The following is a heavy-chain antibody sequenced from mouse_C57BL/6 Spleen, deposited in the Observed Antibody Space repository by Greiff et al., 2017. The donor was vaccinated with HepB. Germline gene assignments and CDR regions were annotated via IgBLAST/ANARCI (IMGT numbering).Heavy chain of an antibody. J-gene: IGHJ3*01. CDR3: ARRGDSSGYFFAY. V-gene: IGHV1-64*01. D-gene: IGHD3-2*02. Sequence: QVQLQQSGAELVKPGASVKLSCKASGYTFTSYWMHWVKQRPGQGLEWIGMIHPNSGSTNYNEKFKSKDTLTVDKSSSTAYMQLSSLTSEDSAVYYCARRGDSSGYFFAYWGQGTLVTVSA. CDR2: IHPNSGST. CDR1: GYTFTSYW.